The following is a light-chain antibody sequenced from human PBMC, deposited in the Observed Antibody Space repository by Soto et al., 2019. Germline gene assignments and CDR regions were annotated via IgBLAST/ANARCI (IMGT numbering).Light chain of an antibody. J-gene: IGLJ2*01. Sequence: QSALTQTPSASGSPGQSVTISCTGTSSDVGGYNYVSWYQQHPGKAPKLIIYEVNERPSGVPDRFSGSKPGNTASLTVSGLQTEDEADYYCSSFAGSNRVVFGGGTKVTVL. CDR2: EVN. CDR3: SSFAGSNRVV. V-gene: IGLV2-8*01. CDR1: SSDVGGYNY.